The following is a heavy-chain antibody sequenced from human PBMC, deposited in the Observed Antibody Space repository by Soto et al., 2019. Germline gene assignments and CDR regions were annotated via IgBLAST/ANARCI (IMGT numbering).Heavy chain of an antibody. CDR3: AKEKIASTVADFFDY. D-gene: IGHD6-19*01. CDR2: ISGSGSST. CDR1: GFTFNNHA. J-gene: IGHJ4*02. Sequence: GGSLRLSCEASGFTFNNHAMTWVRQTPGKGLQWVSTISGSGSSTFYADSVRGRFTISRDNSKNTLYLQMNSLRAEDTALYYCAKEKIASTVADFFDYWGQGTLVTVSS. V-gene: IGHV3-23*01.